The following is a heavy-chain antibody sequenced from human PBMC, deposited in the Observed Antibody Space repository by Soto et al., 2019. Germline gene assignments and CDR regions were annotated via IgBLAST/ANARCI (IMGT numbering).Heavy chain of an antibody. J-gene: IGHJ4*02. Sequence: QVQLVESGGGVVQPGRSLRLSCAASGFTFSSYGMHWVRQAPGKGLEWVAVISYDGSNKYYADSVKGRFTISRDNSKNTLYLQMNRLRTEDTAVYYCAKMYSSGWSPRNDHWGQGTLVTVSS. V-gene: IGHV3-30*18. CDR3: AKMYSSGWSPRNDH. CDR1: GFTFSSYG. D-gene: IGHD6-19*01. CDR2: ISYDGSNK.